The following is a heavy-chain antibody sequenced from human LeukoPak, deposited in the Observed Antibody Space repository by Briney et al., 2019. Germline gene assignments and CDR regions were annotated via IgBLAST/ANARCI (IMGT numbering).Heavy chain of an antibody. CDR2: ISWNSGSM. D-gene: IGHD6-19*01. CDR1: GFTFDDYA. Sequence: GRSLRLSCAASGFTFDDYAMHWVRQAPGKGLEWVSGISWNSGSMGYADSVKGRFTISRDNAKNSLYLQMNSLRAEDTALYYCAKDRLGSGWYYFDYWGQGTLVTVSS. V-gene: IGHV3-9*01. J-gene: IGHJ4*02. CDR3: AKDRLGSGWYYFDY.